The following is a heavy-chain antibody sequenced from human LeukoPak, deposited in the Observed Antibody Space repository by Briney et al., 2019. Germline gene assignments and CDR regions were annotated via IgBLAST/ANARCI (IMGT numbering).Heavy chain of an antibody. V-gene: IGHV3-48*01. CDR2: ISSSSSTI. CDR1: GFAFSSYS. Sequence: GGSLRLSCAASGFAFSSYSMNWVRQAPGKGLEWVSYISSSSSTIYYADSVKGRFTISRDNSKNTLYLQMNSLRAEDTAVYYCAKEGGRYSSSWYKLYYYYMDVWGKGTTVTISS. CDR3: AKEGGRYSSSWYKLYYYYMDV. J-gene: IGHJ6*03. D-gene: IGHD6-13*01.